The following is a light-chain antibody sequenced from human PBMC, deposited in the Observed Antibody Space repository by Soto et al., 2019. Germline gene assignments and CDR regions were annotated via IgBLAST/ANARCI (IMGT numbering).Light chain of an antibody. CDR2: QVT. V-gene: IGLV2-14*03. CDR1: SSDVGGHDY. Sequence: QSALTQPASVSGSPGQSVTISCTGTSSDVGGHDYVSWYQQHPGDAPKLMIYQVTKWPSGVSHRFSGSKSGNTASLTISGLQPDDEAEYYCASYTSSGTVVFGGGTKLTV. J-gene: IGLJ3*02. CDR3: ASYTSSGTVV.